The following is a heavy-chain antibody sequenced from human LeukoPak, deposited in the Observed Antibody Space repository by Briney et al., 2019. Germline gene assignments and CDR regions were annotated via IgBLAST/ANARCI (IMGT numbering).Heavy chain of an antibody. CDR3: ARLVGSYDAFDI. D-gene: IGHD2-8*02. V-gene: IGHV4-30-2*01. J-gene: IGHJ3*02. Sequence: PSETLSLTCTVSGGSISSGGYYWSWIRQPPGKGLEWIGYIYHSGSTYYNPSLKSRVTISVDRSKNQFSLKLSSVTAADTAVYYCARLVGSYDAFDIWGQGTMVTVSS. CDR1: GGSISSGGYY. CDR2: IYHSGST.